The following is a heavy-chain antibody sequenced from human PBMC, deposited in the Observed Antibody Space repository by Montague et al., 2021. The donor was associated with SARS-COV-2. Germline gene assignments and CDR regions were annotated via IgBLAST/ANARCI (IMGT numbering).Heavy chain of an antibody. CDR3: ARVRITMIVVVDAFDI. Sequence: TLSLTCTVSGGSIGSGGYYWSWIRQHPGKGLEWIGYIYYSGSTYYNPSLKSRVTISVDTSKNQFSLKLSSVTAADTAVYYCARVRITMIVVVDAFDIWGQGTMVTVSS. CDR1: GGSIGSGGYY. J-gene: IGHJ3*02. D-gene: IGHD3-22*01. V-gene: IGHV4-31*03. CDR2: IYYSGST.